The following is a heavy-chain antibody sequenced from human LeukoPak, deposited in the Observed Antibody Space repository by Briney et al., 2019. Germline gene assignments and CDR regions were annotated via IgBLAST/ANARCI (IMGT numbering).Heavy chain of an antibody. J-gene: IGHJ4*02. V-gene: IGHV3-7*01. CDR2: INQDGRQK. CDR3: ARIGYSRSSSDY. Sequence: PGGSLRLSCPACGFTIRNYWMKWVRQAPGKGLEWVANINQDGRQKYYADSVKGRFTISRDNAKNSLYLQMNSLRAEDTAVFYCARIGYSRSSSDYWGQGTLVTVSS. CDR1: GFTIRNYW. D-gene: IGHD6-6*01.